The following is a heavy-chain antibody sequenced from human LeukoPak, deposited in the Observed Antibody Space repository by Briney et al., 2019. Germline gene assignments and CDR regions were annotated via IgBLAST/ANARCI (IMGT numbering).Heavy chain of an antibody. V-gene: IGHV4-59*01. CDR2: IYYSGST. CDR1: GGSISSYY. D-gene: IGHD1-26*01. J-gene: IGHJ5*02. CDR3: ARENDSGGWFDP. Sequence: SETLSLTCTVSGGSISSYYWSWIRQPPGKGLEWIGYIYYSGSTNYNPSLKSRVTISVDTSKNQFSLKLSSVTAADTAVYYCARENDSGGWFDPWGQGTLVTVSS.